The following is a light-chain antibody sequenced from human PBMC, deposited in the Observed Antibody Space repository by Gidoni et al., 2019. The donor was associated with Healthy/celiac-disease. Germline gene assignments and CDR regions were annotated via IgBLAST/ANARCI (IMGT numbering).Light chain of an antibody. CDR3: QQSYSTPWT. J-gene: IGKJ1*01. V-gene: IGKV1-39*01. CDR2: AAS. Sequence: DIQMPQSPSSLSASVGDRVTITCRASQSLSSYLNWYQQKPGKAPKLLIYAASSLQSGVPSRFSGSGSGTDFTLTISSLQPEDFATYYCQQSYSTPWTFGQGTKVEIK. CDR1: QSLSSY.